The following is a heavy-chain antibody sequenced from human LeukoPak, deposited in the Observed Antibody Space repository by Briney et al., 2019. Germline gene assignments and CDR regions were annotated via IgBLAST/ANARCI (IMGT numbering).Heavy chain of an antibody. Sequence: GGSLRLSCAASGFTFSDYAMSWVRQAPGKGLEWASIMSGGGSTIHYADSVKGRFTISRDNAKNSLYLQMNSLRAEDTAVYYCARNRGSSGWSTPHIWGQGTMVTVSS. V-gene: IGHV3-11*04. CDR3: ARNRGSSGWSTPHI. CDR2: MSGGGSTI. J-gene: IGHJ3*02. CDR1: GFTFSDYA. D-gene: IGHD6-19*01.